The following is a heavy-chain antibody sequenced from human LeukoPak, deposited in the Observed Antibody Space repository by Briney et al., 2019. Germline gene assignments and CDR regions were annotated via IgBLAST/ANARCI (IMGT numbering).Heavy chain of an antibody. CDR1: GGTFSSYA. CDR2: IIPIFGTA. J-gene: IGHJ5*02. V-gene: IGHV1-69*05. Sequence: SVKVSCKASGGTFSSYAISWVRQAPGQGLEWMGGIIPIFGTANYAQKFQGRVTITTDESTSTAYMELSSLRSEDTAVYYCARFTAYCSSTSCYASWFDPWGQGTLVTVSS. D-gene: IGHD2-2*01. CDR3: ARFTAYCSSTSCYASWFDP.